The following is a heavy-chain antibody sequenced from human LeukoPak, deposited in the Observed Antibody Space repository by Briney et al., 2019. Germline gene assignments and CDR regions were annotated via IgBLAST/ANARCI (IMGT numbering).Heavy chain of an antibody. CDR3: ARRPRSVMTVTTGYYMDD. CDR1: GGSFSGYY. CDR2: INHSGST. D-gene: IGHD4-17*01. Sequence: SETLSLTCAVYGGSFSGYYWSWIRQPPGKGLEWIGEINHSGSTNYNPSLKSRVTISVDTSKNQFSLKLSSVTAADTAVYYCARRPRSVMTVTTGYYMDDWGKGTTVTVSS. V-gene: IGHV4-34*01. J-gene: IGHJ6*03.